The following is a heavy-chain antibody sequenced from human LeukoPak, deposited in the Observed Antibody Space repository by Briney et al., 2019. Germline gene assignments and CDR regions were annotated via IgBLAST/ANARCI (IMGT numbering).Heavy chain of an antibody. CDR3: ARGPGDFWSGYYKV. Sequence: ASEKVSCKASGYTFTSYDINWVRQATGQGLEWMGWMNPNSGNTGYAQKFQGRVTITRNTSISTAYMELSSLRSEDTAVYYCARGPGDFWSGYYKVWGQGTLVTVSS. D-gene: IGHD3-3*01. CDR1: GYTFTSYD. V-gene: IGHV1-8*03. J-gene: IGHJ4*02. CDR2: MNPNSGNT.